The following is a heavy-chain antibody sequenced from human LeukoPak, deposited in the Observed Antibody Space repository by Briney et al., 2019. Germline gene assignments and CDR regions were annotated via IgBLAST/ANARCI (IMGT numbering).Heavy chain of an antibody. CDR1: SGSISSGNCY. V-gene: IGHV4-61*02. CDR2: IYTSGST. J-gene: IGHJ3*02. Sequence: SQTLSLTCTVSSGSISSGNCYWSWIPQPSGKGLEWIGRIYTSGSTNYDPSLKSRVTISVDTSKDQFSLKLSYVTAADTAMYYCARSRMGDAFDIWGQGTMVTVSS. D-gene: IGHD3-16*01. CDR3: ARSRMGDAFDI.